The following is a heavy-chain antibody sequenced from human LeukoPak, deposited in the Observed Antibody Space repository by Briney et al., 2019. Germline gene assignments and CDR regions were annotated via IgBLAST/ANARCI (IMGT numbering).Heavy chain of an antibody. V-gene: IGHV6-1*01. CDR3: ASSSLRGSDAFDI. J-gene: IGHJ3*02. CDR2: TYYRSKWYT. Sequence: SPTLSLTFAISGDSVSINSAAWNWIRQSPSRGLEWLGRTYYRSKWYTDYAVSVSSLITINPDASKNQFSLQLNSVTPEDTAVYYCASSSLRGSDAFDIWGQGTMVTVSS. CDR1: GDSVSINSAA. D-gene: IGHD3-16*01.